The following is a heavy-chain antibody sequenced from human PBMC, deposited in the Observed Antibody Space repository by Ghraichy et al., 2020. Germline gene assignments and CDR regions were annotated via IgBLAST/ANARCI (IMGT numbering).Heavy chain of an antibody. J-gene: IGHJ4*02. CDR1: GFTFDDHG. Sequence: GGSLRLSCAASGFTFDDHGMSWVRQAAGKGLEWVSGINWNGDKTAYADSVRGRFTISRDNANNFLDLQMNSLRDEDTAFYYCARDSRGRNGSYEGFDHWGQGTLVTVSS. V-gene: IGHV3-20*04. D-gene: IGHD1-26*01. CDR3: ARDSRGRNGSYEGFDH. CDR2: INWNGDKT.